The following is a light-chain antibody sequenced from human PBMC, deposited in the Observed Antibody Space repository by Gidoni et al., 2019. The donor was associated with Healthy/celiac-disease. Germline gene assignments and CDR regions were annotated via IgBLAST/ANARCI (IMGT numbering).Light chain of an antibody. V-gene: IGKV3-20*01. Sequence: EIVLTQSPGTLSLSPGERATLSCRASQSVSSSYLAWYQQKPGQAPRHLIYGASSRATGIPDRFSVSGSGTDFTLTISRLEPEDFAVYYCQQYGSSSYTFGQGTKLEIK. J-gene: IGKJ2*01. CDR1: QSVSSSY. CDR2: GAS. CDR3: QQYGSSSYT.